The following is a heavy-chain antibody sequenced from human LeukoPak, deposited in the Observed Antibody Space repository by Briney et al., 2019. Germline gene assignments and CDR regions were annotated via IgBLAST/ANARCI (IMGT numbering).Heavy chain of an antibody. CDR2: ISSSSSYI. Sequence: GGSLRLSCAASGFTFSSYSMNCVRQAPGKGLEWVSSISSSSSYIYYADSVKGRVTISRDNAKNSLYLQMNSLRAEDTAVYYCARDRDVLRYFDWTFDYWGQGTLVTVSS. J-gene: IGHJ4*02. V-gene: IGHV3-21*01. CDR1: GFTFSSYS. CDR3: ARDRDVLRYFDWTFDY. D-gene: IGHD3-9*01.